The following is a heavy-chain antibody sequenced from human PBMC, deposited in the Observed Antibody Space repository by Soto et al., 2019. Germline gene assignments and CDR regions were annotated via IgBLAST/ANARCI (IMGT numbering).Heavy chain of an antibody. V-gene: IGHV3-30-3*01. Sequence: QVQLVESGGGVVQPGRSLRLSCAASGFTFSSYAMHWVRQAPGKGLEWVAVISYDGSNKYYADSVKGRFTISRDNSKNTLYLQMNSLRAEDTAVYYCAKDQWGDGYNLGAFDIWGQGTMVTVSS. CDR1: GFTFSSYA. J-gene: IGHJ3*02. D-gene: IGHD5-12*01. CDR2: ISYDGSNK. CDR3: AKDQWGDGYNLGAFDI.